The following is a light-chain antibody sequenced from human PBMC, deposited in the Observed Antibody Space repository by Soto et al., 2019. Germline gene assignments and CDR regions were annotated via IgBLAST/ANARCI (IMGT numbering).Light chain of an antibody. Sequence: QSVLTQPRSVSGSPGQSVTISCTGTSSDIGGYGYVSWYQQHPDKAPRLMIYAVGYRPSGVPDRFSGSKSGNTASLTISGLQAEDEADYYCCSYAGTYTSLFGGGTKLTVL. J-gene: IGLJ2*01. CDR3: CSYAGTYTSL. CDR2: AVG. V-gene: IGLV2-11*01. CDR1: SSDIGGYGY.